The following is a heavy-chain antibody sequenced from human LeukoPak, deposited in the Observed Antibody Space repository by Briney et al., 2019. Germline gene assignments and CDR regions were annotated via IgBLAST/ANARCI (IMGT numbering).Heavy chain of an antibody. J-gene: IGHJ6*03. Sequence: SETLSLTCAVYGGSFSGYYWTWIRQPPGKGLEWIGEIHYSGSTNYNPSLKSRVTISVDTSKNQFSLKLSSVTAADTAVYYCARDRHCSSTSCYKYYYYYYMDVWGKGTTVTVSS. V-gene: IGHV4-34*01. D-gene: IGHD2-2*02. CDR3: ARDRHCSSTSCYKYYYYYYMDV. CDR2: IHYSGST. CDR1: GGSFSGYY.